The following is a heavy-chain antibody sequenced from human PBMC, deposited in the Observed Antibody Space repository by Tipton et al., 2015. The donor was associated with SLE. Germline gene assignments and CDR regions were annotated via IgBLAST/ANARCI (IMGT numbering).Heavy chain of an antibody. D-gene: IGHD5-18*01. CDR3: AREDTDHVGSLD. CDR1: GGSISSYY. Sequence: TLSLTCTVSGGSISSYYWSWIRQPPGKGLEWIGYIYYSGSTTYNPSFSSRVIISLDASKNQFSLKINSVTAADTAVYYCAREDTDHVGSLDWGQGTLVTVSS. V-gene: IGHV4-59*01. CDR2: IYYSGST. J-gene: IGHJ4*02.